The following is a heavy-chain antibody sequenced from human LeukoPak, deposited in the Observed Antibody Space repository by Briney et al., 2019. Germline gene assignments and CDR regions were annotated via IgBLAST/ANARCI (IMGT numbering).Heavy chain of an antibody. V-gene: IGHV1-18*01. D-gene: IGHD3-10*01. CDR3: ARGPRITMVRGVIRAYYYYGMDV. CDR2: ISAYNGNT. J-gene: IGHJ6*02. CDR1: GYTFTSYG. Sequence: GASVKVSCKASGYTFTSYGISWVRQAPGQGLEWMGWISAYNGNTNYAQKLQGRVTMTTDTSTSTAYMELRSLRSDDTAVYYCARGPRITMVRGVIRAYYYYGMDVWGQGTTVTVSS.